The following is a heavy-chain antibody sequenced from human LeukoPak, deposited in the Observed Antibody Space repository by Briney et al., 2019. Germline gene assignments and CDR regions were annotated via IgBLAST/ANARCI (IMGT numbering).Heavy chain of an antibody. CDR3: ARGFKAARPYDY. CDR1: GGSISSSSYY. Sequence: SETLSLTCTVSGGSISSSSYYWGWIRQPPGKGLEWIGSIYYSGSTYYNPSLKSRVTISVDTSKNQFSLKLSSVTAADTAVYYCARGFKAARPYDYWGQGTLVTVSS. CDR2: IYYSGST. V-gene: IGHV4-39*07. D-gene: IGHD6-6*01. J-gene: IGHJ4*02.